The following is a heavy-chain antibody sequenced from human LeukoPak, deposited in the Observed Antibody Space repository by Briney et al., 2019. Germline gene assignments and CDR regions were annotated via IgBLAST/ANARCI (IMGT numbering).Heavy chain of an antibody. V-gene: IGHV4-30-2*01. CDR3: ARDRNTLGMDV. D-gene: IGHD4-11*01. J-gene: IGHJ6*03. CDR2: IYHSGST. CDR1: GGSISSGGYY. Sequence: PSETLSLTCTVSGGSISSGGYYWSWIRQPPGKGLEWIGYIYHSGSTYYNPSLKSRVTISVDRSKNQFSLKLSSVTAADTAVYYCARDRNTLGMDVWGKGTTVTVSS.